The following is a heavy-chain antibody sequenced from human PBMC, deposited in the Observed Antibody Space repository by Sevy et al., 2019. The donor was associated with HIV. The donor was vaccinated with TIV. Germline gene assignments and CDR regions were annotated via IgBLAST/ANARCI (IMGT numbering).Heavy chain of an antibody. CDR3: ARVGGSSGWYQYYFDY. Sequence: ASVKVSCKASGYTFTSYDINWVRQATGQGLEWMGWMNPNSGNTGYAQKFQGRVTMTRNTSISTAYMELSSLGSEDTAVYYCARVGGSSGWYQYYFDYWGQGTLVTVSS. J-gene: IGHJ4*02. CDR2: MNPNSGNT. D-gene: IGHD6-19*01. V-gene: IGHV1-8*01. CDR1: GYTFTSYD.